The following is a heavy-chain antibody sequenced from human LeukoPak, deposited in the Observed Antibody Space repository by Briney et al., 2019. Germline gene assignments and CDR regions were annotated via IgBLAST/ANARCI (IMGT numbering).Heavy chain of an antibody. CDR3: AKGPLRGTAAAIDY. V-gene: IGHV3-30*18. Sequence: GGSLRLSCAASGFTFNNYGMHWVRQAPGKGLEWVAVISYDGRNMHYPGSVKGRFTISRDISTDTLWLQMDSLRTEDTAVYYCAKGPLRGTAAAIDYWGQGTLVTVSS. D-gene: IGHD2-2*01. CDR2: ISYDGRNM. CDR1: GFTFNNYG. J-gene: IGHJ4*02.